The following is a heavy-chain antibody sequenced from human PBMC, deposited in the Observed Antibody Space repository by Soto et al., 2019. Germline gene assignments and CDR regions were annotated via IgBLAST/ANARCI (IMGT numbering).Heavy chain of an antibody. CDR2: INSDGSST. CDR3: ARVGYYYDSSGYPSFDY. CDR1: GFTFSSYW. D-gene: IGHD3-22*01. V-gene: IGHV3-74*01. J-gene: IGHJ4*02. Sequence: GGSLRLSCAASGFTFSSYWMHWVRQAPGKGLVWVSRINSDGSSTSYADSVKGRFTISRDNAKNTLYLQMNSLRAEDTAVYYCARVGYYYDSSGYPSFDYWGQGTLVTVS.